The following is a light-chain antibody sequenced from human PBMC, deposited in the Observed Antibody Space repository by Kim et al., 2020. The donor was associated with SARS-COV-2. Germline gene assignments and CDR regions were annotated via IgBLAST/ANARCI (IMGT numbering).Light chain of an antibody. CDR2: AAS. J-gene: IGKJ5*01. Sequence: SVGDRVTISCRASQGIRSYLAWYQQKPGKAPKLLIYAASTLQNGVPSRFSGSGSGTEFTLTISDLQPEDFATYYCQQLDTYPRVTFGLGTRLEIK. CDR1: QGIRSY. CDR3: QQLDTYPRVT. V-gene: IGKV1-9*01.